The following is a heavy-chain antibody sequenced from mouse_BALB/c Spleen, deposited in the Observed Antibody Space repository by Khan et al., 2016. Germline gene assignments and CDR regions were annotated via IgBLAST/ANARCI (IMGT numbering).Heavy chain of an antibody. CDR3: ARSDYGSNDAIDY. CDR1: GYSITSDYA. CDR2: ISYSGST. V-gene: IGHV3-2*02. D-gene: IGHD1-1*01. J-gene: IGHJ4*01. Sequence: VQLKESGPGLVKPSQSLSLTCTVTGYSITSDYAWNWIRQFPGNKLEWMGYISYSGSTSDNPSLKSRISITRDTSNNQFFLQLNSVTSEATAIYYCARSDYGSNDAIDYWGQGTSVTVSS.